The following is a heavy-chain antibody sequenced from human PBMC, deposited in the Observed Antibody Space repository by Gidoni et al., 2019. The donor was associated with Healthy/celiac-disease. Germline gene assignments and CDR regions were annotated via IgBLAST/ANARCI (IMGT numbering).Heavy chain of an antibody. Sequence: EVQLVESGGGLVKPGESLSLPCAASGFTFSYYNIIWVRQTPGKGLEWVSSISSSGAYKNYVDSVKGRFTISRDNAKNALCLQMNTLRVEDTAVYYCARPMFDSGAYFNAVDIWGRGTMVTVSS. CDR2: ISSSGAYK. CDR1: GFTFSYYN. D-gene: IGHD3-22*01. V-gene: IGHV3-21*01. J-gene: IGHJ3*02. CDR3: ARPMFDSGAYFNAVDI.